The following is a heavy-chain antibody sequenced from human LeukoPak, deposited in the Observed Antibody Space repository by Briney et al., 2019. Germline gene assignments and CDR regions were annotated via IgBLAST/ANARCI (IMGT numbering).Heavy chain of an antibody. CDR2: IIPIFGTA. CDR1: GGTFISYA. Sequence: SVKVSCKASGGTFISYAISWVRQAPGQGLEWMGGIIPIFGTANYAQKFQGRVTITADESTSTAYMELSSLRSEDTAVYYCARGWSIAVAGGSYYFDYWGQGTLVTVSS. D-gene: IGHD6-19*01. CDR3: ARGWSIAVAGGSYYFDY. V-gene: IGHV1-69*13. J-gene: IGHJ4*02.